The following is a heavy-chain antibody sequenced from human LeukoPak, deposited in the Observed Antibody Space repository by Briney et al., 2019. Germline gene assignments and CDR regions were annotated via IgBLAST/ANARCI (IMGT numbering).Heavy chain of an antibody. V-gene: IGHV4-59*01. Sequence: SETLSLTCTVSGGSISSYYWSWIRQPPGKGLEWIGYIHYNGNTNYNPSLKSRVTMSVDTSMNQFSLKLSSVAAADSAVYYCARGGFNSSTYYYDYFDYWGQGTLVTVSS. J-gene: IGHJ4*02. D-gene: IGHD3-22*01. CDR1: GGSISSYY. CDR2: IHYNGNT. CDR3: ARGGFNSSTYYYDYFDY.